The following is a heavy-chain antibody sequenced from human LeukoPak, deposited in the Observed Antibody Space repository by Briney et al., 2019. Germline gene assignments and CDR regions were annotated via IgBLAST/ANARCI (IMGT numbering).Heavy chain of an antibody. V-gene: IGHV3-30-3*01. CDR2: ISYDGSNK. D-gene: IGHD3-22*01. CDR1: EFTFSSYA. Sequence: GGSLRLSCAASEFTFSSYAMHWVRQAPGKGLEWVAVISYDGSNKYYADSVKGRFTISRDNSKNTLYLQMNSLRAEDTAVYYCAKGWYDSSGYYEGYWGQGTLVTVSS. J-gene: IGHJ4*02. CDR3: AKGWYDSSGYYEGY.